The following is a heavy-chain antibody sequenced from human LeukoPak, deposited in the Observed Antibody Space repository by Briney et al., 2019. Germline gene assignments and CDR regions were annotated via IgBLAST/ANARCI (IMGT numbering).Heavy chain of an antibody. CDR3: TRDPPTRY. V-gene: IGHV3-49*03. D-gene: IGHD1-26*01. CDR1: GFTCGDYT. CDR2: IRNKADGGTP. Sequence: GGSLRLSCTASGFTCGDYTITWIRQAPGKGLEWVGFIRNKADGGTPEYAASVKGRFTISRDDSKSIAYLQMNSLKTDDTAVYYCTRDPPTRYWGQGTLVSVS. J-gene: IGHJ4*02.